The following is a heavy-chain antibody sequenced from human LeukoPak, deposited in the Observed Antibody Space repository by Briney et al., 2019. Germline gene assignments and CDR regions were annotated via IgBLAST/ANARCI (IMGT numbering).Heavy chain of an antibody. CDR3: ARDGTLMKEPDFDY. J-gene: IGHJ4*02. V-gene: IGHV3-30*03. CDR2: ISYDGSNK. Sequence: GGSLRLSCAASGFTFSSYGMHWVRQAPGKGLEWVAVISYDGSNKYYADSVKGQFTISRDNSKNTLYLQMNSLRAEDTAVYYCARDGTLMKEPDFDYWGQGTLVTVSS. D-gene: IGHD1-14*01. CDR1: GFTFSSYG.